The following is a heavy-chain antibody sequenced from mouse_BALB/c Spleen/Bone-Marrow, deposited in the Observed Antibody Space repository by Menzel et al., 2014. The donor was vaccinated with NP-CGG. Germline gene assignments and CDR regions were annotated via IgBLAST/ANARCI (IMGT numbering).Heavy chain of an antibody. J-gene: IGHJ4*01. CDR1: GFSLTGYG. CDR2: IWGDGGT. V-gene: IGHV2-6-7*01. D-gene: IGHD2-4*01. Sequence: VQVVESGPGLVAPSQSLSITCTVSGFSLTGYGVSWVRQSPGKGLEWLGMIWGDGGTDYNSALKSRLSISKDNSKSQVFLKMNSLQTDDTARYYCARDSFLITRALDYWGQGTSVTVSS. CDR3: ARDSFLITRALDY.